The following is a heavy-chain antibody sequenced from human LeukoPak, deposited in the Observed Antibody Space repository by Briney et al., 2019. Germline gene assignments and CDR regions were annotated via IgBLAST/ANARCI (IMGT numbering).Heavy chain of an antibody. V-gene: IGHV4-30-4*08. CDR1: GGSISSGGYY. Sequence: TSQTLSLTCTVSGGSISSGGYYWSWIRQHPGKGLEWIGYIYYSGGTHYNPSLKSRITISVDTSKNQFSLKLSSVTAADTAVYYCARVPITMIRGAIDYWGQGALVTVSS. J-gene: IGHJ4*02. CDR2: IYYSGGT. D-gene: IGHD3-10*01. CDR3: ARVPITMIRGAIDY.